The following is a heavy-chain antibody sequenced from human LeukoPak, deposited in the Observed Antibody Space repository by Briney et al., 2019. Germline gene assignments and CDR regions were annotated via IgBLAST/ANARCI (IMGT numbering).Heavy chain of an antibody. CDR3: AKDTTGGWSGYFDS. CDR1: GFTFSGYG. V-gene: IGHV3-33*06. J-gene: IGHJ4*02. D-gene: IGHD6-19*01. CDR2: IWHDGSAE. Sequence: GGSLRLSCAASGFTFSGYGIHWVRQPQATGLGWGAVIWHDGSAEFYVDSVKGRFRISRDDSKNTVYLQMNSLTAEDTARYYCAKDTTGGWSGYFDSWGQGTLVTVSS.